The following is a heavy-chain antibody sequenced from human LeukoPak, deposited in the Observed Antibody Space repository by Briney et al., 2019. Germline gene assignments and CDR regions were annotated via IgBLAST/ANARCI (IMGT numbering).Heavy chain of an antibody. CDR1: GFTFSSYG. V-gene: IGHV3-30*02. J-gene: IGHJ3*02. CDR2: IRYDGSNK. CDR3: AKDAFGYYDSSGYYRYDAFDI. Sequence: GGSLRLSCAASGFTFSSYGMHWVRQAPGKGLEWVAFIRYDGSNKYYADSVKGRFTISRDNSKNTLYLQMNSLRAEDTAVYYCAKDAFGYYDSSGYYRYDAFDIWGQGTMVTVSS. D-gene: IGHD3-22*01.